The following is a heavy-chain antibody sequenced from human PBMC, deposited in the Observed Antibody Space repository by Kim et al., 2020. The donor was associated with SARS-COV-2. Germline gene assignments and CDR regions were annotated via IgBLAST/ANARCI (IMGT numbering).Heavy chain of an antibody. J-gene: IGHJ3*02. D-gene: IGHD6-19*01. Sequence: VKGRFTIPRDNSKNTLYRQLNSLRAEDTAVYYCAKEGSGWSAGGDAFDIWGQGTMVTVSS. V-gene: IGHV3-33*06. CDR3: AKEGSGWSAGGDAFDI.